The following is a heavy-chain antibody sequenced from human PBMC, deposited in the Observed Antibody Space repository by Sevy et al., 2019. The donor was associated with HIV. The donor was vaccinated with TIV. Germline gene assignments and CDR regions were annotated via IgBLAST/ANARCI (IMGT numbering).Heavy chain of an antibody. CDR2: IKKDGSEK. J-gene: IGHJ6*02. CDR3: GRYTADIGMDV. Sequence: GGSLRLSCAASGFTFSSHWMSWVRQAPGKGLEWVANIKKDGSEKYYVDSVKSPFTISADNAKNLLSLHMNRLSAEDRAVSYYGRYTADIGMDVWGQGTTVTVSS. CDR1: GFTFSSHW. D-gene: IGHD5-12*01. V-gene: IGHV3-7*01.